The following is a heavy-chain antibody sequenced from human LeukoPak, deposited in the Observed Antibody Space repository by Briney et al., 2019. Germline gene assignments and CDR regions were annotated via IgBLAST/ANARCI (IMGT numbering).Heavy chain of an antibody. CDR1: GYTFTGYY. D-gene: IGHD3-10*01. J-gene: IGHJ3*02. CDR2: INPDSGGT. V-gene: IGHV1-2*02. Sequence: GASVKVSCKASGYTFTGYYLHWVRQAPGQGLEWMGWINPDSGGTNSAQNFQGRVTMIRDTSITTAYMELNSLRSDDTAVYYCASGREYFGSGSHDDAFDMWGQGTMVTVSS. CDR3: ASGREYFGSGSHDDAFDM.